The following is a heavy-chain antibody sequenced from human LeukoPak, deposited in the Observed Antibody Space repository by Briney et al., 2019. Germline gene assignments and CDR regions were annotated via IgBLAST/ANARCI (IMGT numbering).Heavy chain of an antibody. V-gene: IGHV1-18*01. Sequence: GASVKVSRKASGYTFTSYGISWVRQAPGQGLEWMGWISAYNGNTNHAQKLQGRVTMTTDTSTSTAYMELRSLRSDDTAVYYCARGVVGAHYYGMDVWGQGTTVTVSS. J-gene: IGHJ6*02. CDR2: ISAYNGNT. D-gene: IGHD2-15*01. CDR3: ARGVVGAHYYGMDV. CDR1: GYTFTSYG.